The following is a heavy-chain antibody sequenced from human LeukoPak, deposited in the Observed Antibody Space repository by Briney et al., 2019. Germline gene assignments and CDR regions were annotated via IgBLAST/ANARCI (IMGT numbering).Heavy chain of an antibody. CDR2: INHSGST. CDR3: ARGIGRRAAAGKGWFDP. D-gene: IGHD6-13*01. Sequence: PSETLSLTCAVYGGSFSGYYWSWIRQPPGKGLEWSGEINHSGSTNYNPSLKSRVTISVDTSKNQFSLKLSSVTAADTAVYYCARGIGRRAAAGKGWFDPWGQGTLVTVSS. V-gene: IGHV4-34*01. CDR1: GGSFSGYY. J-gene: IGHJ5*02.